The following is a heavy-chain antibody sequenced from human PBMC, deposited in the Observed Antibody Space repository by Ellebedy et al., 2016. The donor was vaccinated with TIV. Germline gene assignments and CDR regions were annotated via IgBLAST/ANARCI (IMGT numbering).Heavy chain of an antibody. Sequence: GESLKISCAASGFTFSSYAMSWVRQAPGKGLEWVSAISVSGGSTYYADSVKGRFTISRDNSKNTLYLQMNSLRAEDTAVYYCARGGGYYYYGMDVWGQGTTVTVSS. V-gene: IGHV3-23*01. CDR3: ARGGGYYYYGMDV. D-gene: IGHD4-23*01. CDR2: ISVSGGST. J-gene: IGHJ6*02. CDR1: GFTFSSYA.